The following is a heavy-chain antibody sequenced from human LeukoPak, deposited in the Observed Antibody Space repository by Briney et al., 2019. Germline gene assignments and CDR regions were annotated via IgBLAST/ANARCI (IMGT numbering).Heavy chain of an antibody. V-gene: IGHV3-30*18. J-gene: IGHJ4*02. D-gene: IGHD5-18*01. Sequence: GGSLRLSCAASGFSVSSNHVSWVRQAPGKGLDWVAVISNDGSKKYYADSVKGRFTISRDNSKNTLSLQVSSLRTEDTAVYYCAKDRYSYAFEYSDSWGQGTLVTVSS. CDR2: ISNDGSKK. CDR3: AKDRYSYAFEYSDS. CDR1: GFSVSSNH.